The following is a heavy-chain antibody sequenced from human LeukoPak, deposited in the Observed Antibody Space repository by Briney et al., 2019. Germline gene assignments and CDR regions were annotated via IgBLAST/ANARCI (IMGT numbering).Heavy chain of an antibody. CDR1: GYTFTGYY. V-gene: IGHV1-2*02. D-gene: IGHD2-21*01. CDR3: ASIKYGGLFGDFDY. CDR2: INPNSGGT. Sequence: GASAKVSCKASGYTFTGYYMHWVRQAPGQGLEWMGWINPNSGGTNYAQKFQGRVTMTRDTSISTAYMELSRLRSDDTAVYYCASIKYGGLFGDFDYWGQGTLVTVSS. J-gene: IGHJ4*02.